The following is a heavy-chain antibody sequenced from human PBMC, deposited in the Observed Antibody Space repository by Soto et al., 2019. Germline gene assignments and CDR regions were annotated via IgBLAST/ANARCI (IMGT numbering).Heavy chain of an antibody. V-gene: IGHV4-30-2*03. CDR2: IYHSGST. CDR1: GGSISSGGYS. D-gene: IGHD3-10*01. CDR3: ARRSYYGSGSIFDY. J-gene: IGHJ4*02. Sequence: PSETLSLTCAVSGGSISSGGYSWSWIRQPPGKGLEWIGYIYHSGSTYYNPSLKSRVTISVDTSKNQFSLKVSSVTAADTAVYYCARRSYYGSGSIFDYWGQGTLVTVSS.